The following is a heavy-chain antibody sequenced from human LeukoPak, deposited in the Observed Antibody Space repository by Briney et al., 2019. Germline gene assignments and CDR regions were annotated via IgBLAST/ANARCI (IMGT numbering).Heavy chain of an antibody. D-gene: IGHD3-10*01. V-gene: IGHV4-39*07. CDR3: ARDPIRGKDAFDI. CDR2: ISYSGST. CDR1: GGSISSTNYY. Sequence: PSETLSLTCTVSGGSISSTNYYWGWIRQPPGKGLEWIGSISYSGSTYYNPSLKSRVTTSLDTSKNRFSLKLDSVTAADTAVYFCARDPIRGKDAFDIWGQGTQVTVSS. J-gene: IGHJ3*02.